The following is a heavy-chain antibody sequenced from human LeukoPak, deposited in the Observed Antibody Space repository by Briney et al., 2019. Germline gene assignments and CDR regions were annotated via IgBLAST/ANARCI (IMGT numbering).Heavy chain of an antibody. D-gene: IGHD3-10*01. J-gene: IGHJ4*02. CDR3: ARQYGSGIIGYFDY. CDR1: GYTFTTYY. V-gene: IGHV1-46*01. CDR2: INPSGGST. Sequence: ASVKVSCKASGYTFTTYYMNWVRQAPGQGLEWMGVINPSGGSTSYAQKFQGRVTMTRDTSTSTVYMELSSLRSEDTAVYYCARQYGSGIIGYFDYWGQGTLVTVSS.